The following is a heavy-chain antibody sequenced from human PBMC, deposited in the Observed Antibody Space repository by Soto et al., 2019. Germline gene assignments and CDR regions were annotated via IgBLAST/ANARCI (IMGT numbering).Heavy chain of an antibody. CDR3: AGGGGVGVAGSAAFDM. V-gene: IGHV1-2*02. CDR2: INPATGAA. CDR1: GYPVTAYY. Sequence: QLHLVQSGAVVKKPGASVTVSCSASGYPVTAYYMHWVRQAPGRGLEWMGGINPATGAAKYTQTFQGRVTLAKDPSTSTVFLGLGGLACGDPALFFWAGGGGVGVAGSAAFDMWGQGTVVTVSS. D-gene: IGHD3-3*01. J-gene: IGHJ3*02.